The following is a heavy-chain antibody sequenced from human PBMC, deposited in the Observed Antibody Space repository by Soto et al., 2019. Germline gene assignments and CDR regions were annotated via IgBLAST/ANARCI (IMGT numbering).Heavy chain of an antibody. CDR3: AREVTEGFDI. J-gene: IGHJ3*02. D-gene: IGHD3-10*01. CDR2: IVPVFDTR. CDR1: RDTFNTYG. V-gene: IGHV1-69*01. Sequence: QVQLVQSGAEVKKPGSSVKVSCQASRDTFNTYGIGWVRQAPGQGLEWMGGIVPVFDTRNYAQKFQGRVTITADESMSTAYMELRSLRSEDTAVYYCAREVTEGFDIWGQGTMVTVSS.